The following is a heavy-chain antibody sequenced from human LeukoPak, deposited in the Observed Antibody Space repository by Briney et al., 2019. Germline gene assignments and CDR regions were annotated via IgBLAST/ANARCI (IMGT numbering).Heavy chain of an antibody. Sequence: GGSLRLSCAASGFTFSDYYMSWIRQAPGKGLEWVSYISSSGSTIYYADSVKGRFTISRDNSKNTLYVQMNSLRVEDTAVYYCARSGEAGTFDYWGQGTLVTVST. D-gene: IGHD6-13*01. J-gene: IGHJ4*02. CDR3: ARSGEAGTFDY. CDR1: GFTFSDYY. V-gene: IGHV3-11*04. CDR2: ISSSGSTI.